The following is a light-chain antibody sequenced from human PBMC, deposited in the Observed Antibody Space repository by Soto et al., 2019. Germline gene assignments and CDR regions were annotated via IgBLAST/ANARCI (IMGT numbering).Light chain of an antibody. CDR1: SSDVGAYNY. CDR3: SSYTRTSTLV. CDR2: EVN. J-gene: IGLJ3*02. Sequence: QSVLTQPASVSGSPGQSITISCTGTSSDVGAYNYVSWYQLHPDKAPKLTIYEVNNRPSGVSDRFSGSKSGNTASLTISGLQAEDEADYYCSSYTRTSTLVFGGGTKLTVL. V-gene: IGLV2-14*01.